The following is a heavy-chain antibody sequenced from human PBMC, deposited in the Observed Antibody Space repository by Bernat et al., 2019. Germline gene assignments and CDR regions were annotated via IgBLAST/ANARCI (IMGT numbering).Heavy chain of an antibody. CDR2: TSGSGDST. J-gene: IGHJ4*02. Sequence: EVQLLESGGGLVQPGGSLRLSCAASGFTFTNYAMSWVRQAPGKGLEWVSGTSGSGDSTYYADSVKGRFTISRDNSKNTLYLQMSSLRAEDTALYYCAKHRVPVADKPDYWGQGTLVTVSS. CDR1: GFTFTNYA. D-gene: IGHD6-19*01. V-gene: IGHV3-23*01. CDR3: AKHRVPVADKPDY.